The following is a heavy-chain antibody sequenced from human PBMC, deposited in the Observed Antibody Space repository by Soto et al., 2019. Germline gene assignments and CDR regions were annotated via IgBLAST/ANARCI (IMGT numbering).Heavy chain of an antibody. D-gene: IGHD2-15*01. CDR2: VTADGGT. CDR3: APHVSCSGGSCQYDAFAI. CDR1: GFTVSSHA. J-gene: IGHJ3*02. Sequence: EVQVLESGGGLVQPGGSLRLSCEGSGFTVSSHAMTWIRQAPGKGPEWVSTVTADGGTYYADSVKGRFAMSRDTSENKLYLQVTSLGAEDTAAYYCAPHVSCSGGSCQYDAFAIRGQGTMVTVSS. V-gene: IGHV3-23*01.